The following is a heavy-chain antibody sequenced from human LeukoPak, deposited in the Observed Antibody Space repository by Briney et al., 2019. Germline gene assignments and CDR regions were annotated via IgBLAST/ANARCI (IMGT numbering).Heavy chain of an antibody. Sequence: QPGGSLRLSCAASGFTFSSYAMSWVRQAPGKGLEWVSAISVSGGSTYYADSVKGRFTISRDNSKNTLYLQMNSLRAEDTAVYYCAKDESSGWPSVWYFDLWGRGTLVTVSS. CDR1: GFTFSSYA. J-gene: IGHJ2*01. CDR2: ISVSGGST. D-gene: IGHD6-19*01. V-gene: IGHV3-23*01. CDR3: AKDESSGWPSVWYFDL.